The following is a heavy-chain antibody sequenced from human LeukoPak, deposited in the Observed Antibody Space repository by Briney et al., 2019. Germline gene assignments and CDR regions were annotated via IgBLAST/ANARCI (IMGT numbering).Heavy chain of an antibody. Sequence: SVKVSCKASGGTFSSHAISWVRQAPGQGLEWMGRIIPIFGTAIYAQKFQGRVTITTDESTSTAYMELSSLRSEDTAVYYCARESSGRSGEFYYYYYYYMDVWGKGTTVTVSS. V-gene: IGHV1-69*05. CDR1: GGTFSSHA. D-gene: IGHD1-26*01. J-gene: IGHJ6*03. CDR2: IIPIFGTA. CDR3: ARESSGRSGEFYYYYYYYMDV.